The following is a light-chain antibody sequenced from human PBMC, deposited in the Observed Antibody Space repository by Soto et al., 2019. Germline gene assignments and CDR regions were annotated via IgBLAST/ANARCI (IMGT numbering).Light chain of an antibody. V-gene: IGLV2-14*03. CDR3: SSYTSSSTWV. CDR2: DVS. Sequence: QSALTQAASVSGSPGQSISISCTGTSSDVGGYNFVSWYQHYLGKAPKLMIYDVSHRPSGVSSRFSASKSDNTASLTISGLQAEDEADYYCSSYTSSSTWVFG. J-gene: IGLJ3*02. CDR1: SSDVGGYNF.